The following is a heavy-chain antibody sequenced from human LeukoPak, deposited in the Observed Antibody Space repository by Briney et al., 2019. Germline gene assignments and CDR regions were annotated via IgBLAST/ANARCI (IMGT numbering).Heavy chain of an antibody. D-gene: IGHD3-16*01. CDR3: ARDWGFDY. Sequence: GGSLRLSCAASGFSFNTYAMHWVRQAPSKGLEWVLTISYGGNNRFYADSVKGRFTISRDNSKNTVYVEMNSLRDEDTAVYYCARDWGFDYWGQGTLVTVSS. V-gene: IGHV3-30-3*01. J-gene: IGHJ4*02. CDR1: GFSFNTYA. CDR2: ISYGGNNR.